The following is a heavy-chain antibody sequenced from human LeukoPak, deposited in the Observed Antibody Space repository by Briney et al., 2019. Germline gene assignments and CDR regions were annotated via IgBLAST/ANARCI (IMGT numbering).Heavy chain of an antibody. CDR2: TYYSGST. CDR3: ARGGNCSGGSCYSDRGWFDP. CDR1: GGSISRYY. Sequence: SETLSLTCTVSGGSISRYYWSWIRQPPGKGLVWIGYTYYSGSTNYNPSLKSRVTISVDTSRNQFSLKLSSVTAADTAVYYCARGGNCSGGSCYSDRGWFDPWGQGTLVTVSS. J-gene: IGHJ5*02. V-gene: IGHV4-59*01. D-gene: IGHD2-15*01.